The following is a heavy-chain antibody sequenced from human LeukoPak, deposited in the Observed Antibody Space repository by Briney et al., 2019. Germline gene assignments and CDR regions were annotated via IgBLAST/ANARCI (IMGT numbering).Heavy chain of an antibody. CDR1: GGSISSYY. J-gene: IGHJ3*02. V-gene: IGHV4-59*01. Sequence: PSETLSLTCTVSGGSISSYYWSWIRQPPGKGLEWIGYIYYSGSTNYNPSLKSRVTISVDTSENQFSLKLSSVTAADTAVYYCARDTHYYDSSGYNMLGAFDIWGQGTMVTVSS. CDR2: IYYSGST. CDR3: ARDTHYYDSSGYNMLGAFDI. D-gene: IGHD3-22*01.